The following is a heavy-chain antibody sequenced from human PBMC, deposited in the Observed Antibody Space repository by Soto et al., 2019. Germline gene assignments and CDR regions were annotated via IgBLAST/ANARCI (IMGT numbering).Heavy chain of an antibody. V-gene: IGHV1-18*01. D-gene: IGHD6-19*01. CDR3: ARYSSGWTNELYFAF. CDR2: IIAYNGNP. Sequence: QVQLVQSGAEVKKPGASVKVSCKASGYTFTSYGISWVRQAPGQGLEWMGCIIAYNGNPNYEKKLQGRVTMTTDTSTSTAYMELRSLRSDDTAVYYCARYSSGWTNELYFAFWGQGTMVTVSS. J-gene: IGHJ4*02. CDR1: GYTFTSYG.